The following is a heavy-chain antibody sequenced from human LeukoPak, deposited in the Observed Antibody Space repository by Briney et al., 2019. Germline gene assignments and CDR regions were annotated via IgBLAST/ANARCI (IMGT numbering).Heavy chain of an antibody. V-gene: IGHV3-15*01. J-gene: IGHJ6*03. CDR3: TTVSVQLWSQNPSYYYMDV. Sequence: GGXXXXSCAASGFTFSNAXXSWVRQAPGKXXEXVGRIKSKTDGGTTDYAAPVKGRFTISRDDSKNTLYLQMNSLKTEDTAVYYCTTVSVQLWSQNPSYYYMDVWGKGTTVTVSS. CDR1: GFTFSNAX. CDR2: IKSKTDGGTT. D-gene: IGHD5-18*01.